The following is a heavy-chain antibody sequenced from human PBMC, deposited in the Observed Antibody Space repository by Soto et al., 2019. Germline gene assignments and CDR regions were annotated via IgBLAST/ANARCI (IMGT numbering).Heavy chain of an antibody. CDR1: GGSISTYY. Sequence: SETLSLTCTVSGGSISTYYWNWIRQPPGRGLEWIGYIYYSGNTNYNPSLKSRVTMSVDTSKNQFSLKLRSVTAADTAVYYCARVSGGDYDRPFDXWGQGTLVTVSX. V-gene: IGHV4-59*01. CDR2: IYYSGNT. D-gene: IGHD4-17*01. J-gene: IGHJ4*02. CDR3: ARVSGGDYDRPFDX.